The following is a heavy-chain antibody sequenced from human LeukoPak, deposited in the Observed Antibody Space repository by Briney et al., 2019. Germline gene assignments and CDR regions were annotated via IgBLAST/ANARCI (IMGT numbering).Heavy chain of an antibody. D-gene: IGHD6-19*01. V-gene: IGHV3-48*01. CDR2: ISSSSSTI. J-gene: IGHJ4*02. CDR3: AREGSSGPLTKLRSNYFDY. CDR1: GFTFSSYS. Sequence: GGSLRLSCAASGFTFSSYSMNWVRQAPGKGLEWVSYISSSSSTIYYADSVKGRFTISRDNAKNSLYLQMNSLRAEDTAVYYCAREGSSGPLTKLRSNYFDYWGQGTLVTVSS.